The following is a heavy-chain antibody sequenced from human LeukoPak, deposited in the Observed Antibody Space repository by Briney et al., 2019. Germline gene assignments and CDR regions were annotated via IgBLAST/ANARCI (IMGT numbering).Heavy chain of an antibody. CDR3: ARHPARYYGSGSFDY. D-gene: IGHD3-10*01. Sequence: SETLSLTCTVSGGSISSSSYYWGWIRQPPGKGLEWIGSIYYSGSTYYNPSLKSRVTISVDTSKNQFSLKLSSVTAPDTAVYYCARHPARYYGSGSFDYWGQGTLVTVSS. CDR1: GGSISSSSYY. V-gene: IGHV4-39*01. J-gene: IGHJ4*02. CDR2: IYYSGST.